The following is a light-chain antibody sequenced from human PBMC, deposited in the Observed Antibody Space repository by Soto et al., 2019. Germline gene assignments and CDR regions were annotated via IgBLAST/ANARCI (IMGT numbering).Light chain of an antibody. Sequence: QLVLTQPPSASASLGASVKLTCTLSSGHNSYAIAWPQQQPEKGSRYLMKLNSDGSHSKRDGIPDRFSGSSSGAERYLTISSLQSEDEANYYCQTWSTDIRVFGGGTQLTVL. CDR3: QTWSTDIRV. CDR2: LNSDGSH. CDR1: SGHNSYA. V-gene: IGLV4-69*01. J-gene: IGLJ3*02.